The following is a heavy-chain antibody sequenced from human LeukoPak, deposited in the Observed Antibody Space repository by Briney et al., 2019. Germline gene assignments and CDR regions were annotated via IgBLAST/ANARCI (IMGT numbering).Heavy chain of an antibody. D-gene: IGHD6-13*01. Sequence: GGSLRLSCAASGFTFSSYSMNWVRQAPGKGLEWVSSISSSSSYIYYADSVKGRFTISRDNAKNSLYLQMNSLRAEDTAVYYCASRPESEYSSSGRNFDYWGQGTLVTVSS. CDR2: ISSSSSYI. J-gene: IGHJ4*02. CDR3: ASRPESEYSSSGRNFDY. V-gene: IGHV3-21*01. CDR1: GFTFSSYS.